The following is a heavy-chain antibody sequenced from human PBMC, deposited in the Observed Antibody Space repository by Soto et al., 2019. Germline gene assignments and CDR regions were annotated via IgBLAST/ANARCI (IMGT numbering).Heavy chain of an antibody. CDR2: ISGSGGST. Sequence: GGSLRLSCAASGFTFSSYAMSWVRQAPGKGLEWVSAISGSGGSTYYADSVKGRFTISRDNSKNTLYLQMNSLRAEDTAVYYCAKVSGGYSGYVYYYYGIDVWGQGTTVTVSS. V-gene: IGHV3-23*01. CDR1: GFTFSSYA. CDR3: AKVSGGYSGYVYYYYGIDV. D-gene: IGHD5-12*01. J-gene: IGHJ6*02.